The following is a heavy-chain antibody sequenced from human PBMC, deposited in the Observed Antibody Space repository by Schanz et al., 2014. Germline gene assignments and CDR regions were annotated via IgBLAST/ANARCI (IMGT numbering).Heavy chain of an antibody. Sequence: QVQLVESGGGVVQPGGSLRLSCAASGFTFSINAKHWARQPPGKGLEWVAFIRYDGTIKNYADSVKGRFTISRDNSKNTLYLQMNSLNSEDTALYYCAKGGSLDNWGQGTQVTVSS. J-gene: IGHJ4*02. CDR1: GFTFSINA. D-gene: IGHD3-16*01. CDR3: AKGGSLDN. CDR2: IRYDGTIK. V-gene: IGHV3-30*02.